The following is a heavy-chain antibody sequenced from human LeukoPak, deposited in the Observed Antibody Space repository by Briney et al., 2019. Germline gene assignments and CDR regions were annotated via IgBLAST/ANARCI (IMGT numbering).Heavy chain of an antibody. CDR2: IWYDGSNK. Sequence: PGGSLRLSCAASGFTFSCYGMHWVRQAPGKGLEWVAVIWYDGSNKYYADSVKGRFTISRDNSKNTLYLQMNSLRAEDTAVYYCASSLRFLEWTIDYWGQGTLVTVSS. V-gene: IGHV3-33*01. CDR3: ASSLRFLEWTIDY. J-gene: IGHJ4*02. D-gene: IGHD3-3*01. CDR1: GFTFSCYG.